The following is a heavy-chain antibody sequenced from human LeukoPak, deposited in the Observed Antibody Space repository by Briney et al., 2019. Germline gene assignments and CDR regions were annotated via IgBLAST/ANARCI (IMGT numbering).Heavy chain of an antibody. D-gene: IGHD4-23*01. V-gene: IGHV3-21*01. Sequence: GGSLRLSCAASGFTFSSYSMNWVRQAPGKGLEWVSFISSSGTYIYYADSMKGRFTISRDNAKNSLYLRMNSLRAEDTALYYCARNGGNSDFDYWGQGTLVTVSS. J-gene: IGHJ4*02. CDR1: GFTFSSYS. CDR2: ISSSGTYI. CDR3: ARNGGNSDFDY.